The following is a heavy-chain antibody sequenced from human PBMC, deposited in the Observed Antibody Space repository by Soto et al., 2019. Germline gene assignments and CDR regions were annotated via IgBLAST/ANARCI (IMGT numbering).Heavy chain of an antibody. CDR3: TRGGGYSGYDPFDY. Sequence: EVQLVESGGDLVQPGGSLRLSCAASGFSFSIFWMHWVRQAPGKGLVWVSSINGGGSSADYADSVKGRFTFSRDNAKNTVYLQMNSLRAEDTAVYYCTRGGGYSGYDPFDYWVQGTLVTVSS. V-gene: IGHV3-74*01. D-gene: IGHD5-12*01. CDR2: INGGGSSA. J-gene: IGHJ4*02. CDR1: GFSFSIFW.